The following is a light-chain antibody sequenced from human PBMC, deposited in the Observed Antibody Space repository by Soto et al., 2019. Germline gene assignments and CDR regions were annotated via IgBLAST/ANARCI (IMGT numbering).Light chain of an antibody. CDR2: GAS. CDR1: QSIGSW. J-gene: IGKJ5*01. CDR3: QQRSNWPPFT. V-gene: IGKV1-5*01. Sequence: DIQMTQSPSALSASVGDRVTITCRASQSIGSWLAWFQQKPGKAPNLLIYGASSRASGIPDRFSGSGSGTDFTLTISSLEPEDFAVYYCQQRSNWPPFTFGQGTRLEIK.